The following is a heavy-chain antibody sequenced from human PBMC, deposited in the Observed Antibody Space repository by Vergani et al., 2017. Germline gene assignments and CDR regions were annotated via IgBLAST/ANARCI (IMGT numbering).Heavy chain of an antibody. CDR3: AREVTMVRGVLDP. CDR2: INHSGST. J-gene: IGHJ5*02. CDR1: GGSFSGYY. D-gene: IGHD3-10*01. Sequence: QVQLQQWGAGLLKPSETLSLTCAVYGGSFSGYYWSWIRQPPGKGLEWIGEINHSGSTNYNPSLKSRVTISVDTSKNQFSLKLSSVTAADTAVYYCAREVTMVRGVLDPWGQGTLVTVSS. V-gene: IGHV4-34*01.